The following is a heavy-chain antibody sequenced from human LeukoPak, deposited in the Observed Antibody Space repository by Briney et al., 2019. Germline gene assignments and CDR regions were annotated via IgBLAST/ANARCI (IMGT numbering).Heavy chain of an antibody. CDR2: MYTSGST. V-gene: IGHV4-4*07. CDR1: GGSISSYY. Sequence: SSETLSLTCTVSGGSISSYYWSWIRQPAGKGLEWIGHMYTSGSTNYNPSLKSRVTMSVDTSKNQFSLKLGSVTAADTAVYYCARVRDRGYFDYWGQGTLVTVSS. CDR3: ARVRDRGYFDY. J-gene: IGHJ4*02.